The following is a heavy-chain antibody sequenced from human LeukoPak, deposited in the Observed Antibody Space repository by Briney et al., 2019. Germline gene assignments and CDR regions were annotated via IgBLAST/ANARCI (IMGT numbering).Heavy chain of an antibody. CDR3: ARGTPRGTKTYCYDSSGYYYLG. CDR2: INHSGST. CDR1: GGSFSGYY. D-gene: IGHD3-22*01. J-gene: IGHJ4*02. Sequence: PSETLSLTCAVYGGSFSGYYWSWIRQPPGKGLEWIGEINHSGSTNYNPSLKSRVTISVDTSKNQFSLKLSSVTAADTAVYYCARGTPRGTKTYCYDSSGYYYLGWGQGTLVTVSS. V-gene: IGHV4-34*01.